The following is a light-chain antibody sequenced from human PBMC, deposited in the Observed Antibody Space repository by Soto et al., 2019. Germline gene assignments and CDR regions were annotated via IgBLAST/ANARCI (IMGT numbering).Light chain of an antibody. CDR1: QSISKY. V-gene: IGKV1-39*01. Sequence: DIQMTQSPSALSASVGDRVTITSRAMQSISKYLNWYQQKPGKAPSLLMNDVSSLQGGVPPRFSGSASGTNFSLTSAGLQREDFATYHCQQSYRTQYTFGQGTKLEIK. J-gene: IGKJ2*01. CDR2: DVS. CDR3: QQSYRTQYT.